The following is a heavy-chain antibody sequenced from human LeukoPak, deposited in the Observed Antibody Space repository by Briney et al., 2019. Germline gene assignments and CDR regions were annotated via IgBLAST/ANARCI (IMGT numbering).Heavy chain of an antibody. D-gene: IGHD3-9*01. CDR3: ARGPLRYFDGAEYFQH. CDR1: GGSFSGYY. V-gene: IGHV4-34*01. J-gene: IGHJ1*01. Sequence: PSETLSLTCAVYGGSFSGYYWSWIRQPPGKGLEWIGEINHSGSTNYNPSLKSRVTISVDTSKNQFSLKLSSVTAADTAVYYCARGPLRYFDGAEYFQHWGQGALVTVSS. CDR2: INHSGST.